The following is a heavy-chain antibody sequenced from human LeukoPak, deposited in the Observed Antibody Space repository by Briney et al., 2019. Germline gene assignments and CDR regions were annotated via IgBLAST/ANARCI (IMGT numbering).Heavy chain of an antibody. D-gene: IGHD1-26*01. CDR3: AKGRIVGATSVDY. V-gene: IGHV3-30*18. Sequence: PGGSLRLSCAASGFTFSSYGMHWVRQAPGKGLEWVAVISYDGSNKYYADSVKGRFTISRDNSKNTLYLQMNSLRAEDTAVYYCAKGRIVGATSVDYWGQGTLVTVSS. J-gene: IGHJ4*02. CDR2: ISYDGSNK. CDR1: GFTFSSYG.